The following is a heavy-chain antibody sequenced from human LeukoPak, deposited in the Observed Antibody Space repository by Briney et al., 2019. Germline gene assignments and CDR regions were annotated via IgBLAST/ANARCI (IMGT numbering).Heavy chain of an antibody. Sequence: SGGSLRLSCIASGFTLRNNWMSWIRQAPGKGLEWVANIKKEGSEKHYVDSVKGRFTISRDNAKNSVYLQMNSLRDEDTAVYYCAGEGVESYGMDVWGKGTTVTVSS. CDR3: AGEGVESYGMDV. CDR1: GFTLRNNW. D-gene: IGHD3-3*01. V-gene: IGHV3-7*03. CDR2: IKKEGSEK. J-gene: IGHJ6*04.